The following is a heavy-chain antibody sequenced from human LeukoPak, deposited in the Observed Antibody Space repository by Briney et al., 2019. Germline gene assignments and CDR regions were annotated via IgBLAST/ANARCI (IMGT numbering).Heavy chain of an antibody. J-gene: IGHJ6*02. CDR1: GSTFTSCD. D-gene: IGHD6-19*01. V-gene: IGHV1-8*01. CDR3: ARGLGGGVAGTWGYYYSYGMDV. CDR2: MNPNSGNT. Sequence: ASETVSYKASGSTFTSCDINWVRPATRHAGEGMEWMNPNSGNTGYEQKPQGRVTMTRNTSISTAYMELSSLRSEDTAVYYCARGLGGGVAGTWGYYYSYGMDVWGQGTTVTVSS.